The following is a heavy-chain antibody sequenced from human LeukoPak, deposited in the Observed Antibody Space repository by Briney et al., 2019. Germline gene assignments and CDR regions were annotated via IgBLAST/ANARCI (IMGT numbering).Heavy chain of an antibody. Sequence: PSETLSLTCAVSGGSISSSNWWSWVRQPPGKGLEWIGEIYHSGSTNYNPSLKSRVTISVDKSKNQFSLKLSSVTAADTAVYYCARALRGPNDSSGPEDYWGQGTLVTVSS. V-gene: IGHV4-4*02. CDR2: IYHSGST. D-gene: IGHD3-22*01. J-gene: IGHJ4*02. CDR1: GGSISSSNW. CDR3: ARALRGPNDSSGPEDY.